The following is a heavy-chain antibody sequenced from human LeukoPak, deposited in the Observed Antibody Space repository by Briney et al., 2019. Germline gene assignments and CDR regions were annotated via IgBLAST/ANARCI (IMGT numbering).Heavy chain of an antibody. J-gene: IGHJ3*02. CDR3: ARDPLLWFGELLPDYAFDI. V-gene: IGHV1-46*01. CDR1: RYNFTIYY. Sequence: ASVKVSCKASRYNFTIYYMHWVRQAPGQGLEWMGIISPSGGSTTYAQKFQGRVTMTRDMSTSTVYMELSSLRSEDTAVYYCARDPLLWFGELLPDYAFDIWGQGTMVTVSS. D-gene: IGHD3-10*01. CDR2: ISPSGGST.